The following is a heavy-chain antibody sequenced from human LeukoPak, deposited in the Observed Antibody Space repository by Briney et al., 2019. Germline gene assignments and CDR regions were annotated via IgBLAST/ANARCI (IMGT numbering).Heavy chain of an antibody. V-gene: IGHV4-34*01. CDR1: GGSFSGYY. J-gene: IGHJ4*02. Sequence: SETLSLTCAVYGGSFSGYYWSWIRQPPGKGLEWSGEINHSGSTNYNPSLQSRVTISVDTSKNQFSLKLSSVTAADTAVYYCARGADCSGGSCELDYWGQGTLVTVSS. CDR3: ARGADCSGGSCELDY. CDR2: INHSGST. D-gene: IGHD2-15*01.